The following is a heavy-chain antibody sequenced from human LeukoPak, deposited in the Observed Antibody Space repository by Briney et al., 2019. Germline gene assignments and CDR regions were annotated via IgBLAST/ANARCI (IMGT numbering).Heavy chain of an antibody. V-gene: IGHV3-23*01. Sequence: PGGSLRLSCVASGFTFSAYWMSWVRHAPGKGLEWVSAISGSGGSTYYADSVKGRFTISRDNSKNTLYLQMNSLRAEDTAVYYCANFGCTSTSCLDYWGQGTLVTVSS. D-gene: IGHD2-2*01. CDR1: GFTFSAYW. J-gene: IGHJ4*02. CDR2: ISGSGGST. CDR3: ANFGCTSTSCLDY.